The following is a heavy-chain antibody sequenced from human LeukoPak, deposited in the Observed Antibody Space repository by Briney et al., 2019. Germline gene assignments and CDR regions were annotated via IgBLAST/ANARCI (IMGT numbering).Heavy chain of an antibody. V-gene: IGHV3-23*01. CDR2: ISGSGGIT. Sequence: AGGSLRLSCAASGFTLNSYAMSWVRQAPGKGLEWVSAISGSGGITHYADSVKGRFTTSRDNSKNTLYLQMNSLRVEDTAVYYCASSSSGNYNCWGQGTLVTVSS. J-gene: IGHJ4*02. D-gene: IGHD1-26*01. CDR1: GFTLNSYA. CDR3: ASSSSGNYNC.